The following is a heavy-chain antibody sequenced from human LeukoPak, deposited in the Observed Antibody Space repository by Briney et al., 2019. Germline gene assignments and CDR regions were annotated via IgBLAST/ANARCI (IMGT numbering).Heavy chain of an antibody. CDR2: INHSGST. Sequence: SETLSLTCTVSGGSISSSSYYWGWIRQPPGKGLEWVGEINHSGSTNYNPSLKSRVTISVDTSKNQFSLKLSSVTAADTAVYYCARQYGDYYYPIYYYYYMDVWGKGTTVTISS. CDR1: GGSISSSSYY. V-gene: IGHV4-39*01. D-gene: IGHD4-17*01. J-gene: IGHJ6*03. CDR3: ARQYGDYYYPIYYYYYMDV.